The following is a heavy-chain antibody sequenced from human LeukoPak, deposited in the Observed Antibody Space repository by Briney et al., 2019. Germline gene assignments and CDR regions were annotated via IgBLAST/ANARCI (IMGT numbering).Heavy chain of an antibody. CDR3: SGFAASSPVYYFDY. J-gene: IGHJ4*02. CDR1: GGSISSSSYY. V-gene: IGHV4-39*01. Sequence: SETLSLTCTVSGGSISSSSYYWGWIRQPPGKGLEWIGTAYYDGSTYYNPPLKSRLTIFVDTSKNQFSLKLSSVTAADTAMYYCSGFAASSPVYYFDYWGQGTLVTVSS. CDR2: AYYDGST. D-gene: IGHD6-13*01.